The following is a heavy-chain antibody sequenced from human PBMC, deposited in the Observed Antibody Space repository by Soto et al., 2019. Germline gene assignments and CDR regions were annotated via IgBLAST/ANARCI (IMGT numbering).Heavy chain of an antibody. J-gene: IGHJ6*02. CDR1: GFTFSDHY. CDR2: SRDKANNYAT. Sequence: EVQLVESGGGLVQPGGSLRLSCAASGFTFSDHYIDWVRQAPGKGLEWVGRSRDKANNYATHYAASVRGRFTISRDDSKDSLDLQMNSLKTEDTAVYYCARTPQGGNTFHLWGQGTTVTVSS. CDR3: ARTPQGGNTFHL. V-gene: IGHV3-72*01. D-gene: IGHD3-16*01.